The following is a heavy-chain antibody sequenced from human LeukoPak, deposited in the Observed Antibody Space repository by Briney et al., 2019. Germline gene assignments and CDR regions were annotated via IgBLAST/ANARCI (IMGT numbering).Heavy chain of an antibody. CDR1: GGSFSGYY. Sequence: PSETLSLTCAVYGGSFSGYYWSWIRQPPGKGLEWIGSIYYSGSTYYNPSLKSRVTISVDTSKNQFSLKLSSVTAADTAVYYCARHAGGDDYGDRNDAFDIWGQGTMVTVSS. D-gene: IGHD4-17*01. V-gene: IGHV4-34*01. J-gene: IGHJ3*02. CDR3: ARHAGGDDYGDRNDAFDI. CDR2: IYYSGST.